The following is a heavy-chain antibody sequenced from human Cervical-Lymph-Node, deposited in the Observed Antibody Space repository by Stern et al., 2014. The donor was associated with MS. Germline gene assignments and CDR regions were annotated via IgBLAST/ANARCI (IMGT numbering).Heavy chain of an antibody. J-gene: IGHJ3*01. CDR3: ARDTSDGGTFGAFDF. Sequence: DQLVESGAEVKKPGASVQVSCQASGYTFITYYMHWVRQAPGQGLEWIGMNNHRGGSTIYAQKFQGRVTMTSDTSTSTLYMEFTSLRSEDTAVYYCARDTSDGGTFGAFDFWGQGTMVTVSS. D-gene: IGHD2-15*01. V-gene: IGHV1-46*01. CDR2: NNHRGGST. CDR1: GYTFITYY.